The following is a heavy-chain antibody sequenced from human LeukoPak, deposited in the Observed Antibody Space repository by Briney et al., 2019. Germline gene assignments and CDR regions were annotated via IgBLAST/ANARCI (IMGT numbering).Heavy chain of an antibody. V-gene: IGHV3-53*01. CDR2: IHSDGNT. D-gene: IGHD3-9*01. CDR3: VSHSDPLTSYSFDY. CDR1: VFNVIPKS. J-gene: IGHJ4*02. Sequence: GGSLRLSCAASVFNVIPKSMSWVRQAPGKGLEWVSIIHSDGNTCYADSVKGRFTISRDTSKNTVSLQMNSLGAEDAAVYYCVSHSDPLTSYSFDYWGQGTLVTVSS.